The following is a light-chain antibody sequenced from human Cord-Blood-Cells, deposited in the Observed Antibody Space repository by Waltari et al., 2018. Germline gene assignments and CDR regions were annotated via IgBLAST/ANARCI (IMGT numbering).Light chain of an antibody. CDR1: SRAVGSYNL. J-gene: IGLJ1*01. Sequence: QSALTQPPSVSGSPGQSLTLPCPGTSRAVGSYNLVSWYQQHPGKAPKLMIYEGSKRPSGVSNRFSGSKSGNTASLTISGLQAEDEADYYCCSYAGSSTYVCGTGTKVTVL. CDR2: EGS. V-gene: IGLV2-23*01. CDR3: CSYAGSSTYV.